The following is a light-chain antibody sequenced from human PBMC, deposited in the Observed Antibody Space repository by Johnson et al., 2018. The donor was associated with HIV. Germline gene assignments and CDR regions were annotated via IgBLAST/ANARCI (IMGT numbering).Light chain of an antibody. CDR3: GTWDSSLSAAV. J-gene: IGLJ1*01. CDR2: ENN. CDR1: SSNIGNNY. Sequence: QSVLTQPPSVSAAPGQKVTISCSGSSSNIGNNYVSWYQQLPGTAPKLLIYENNKRPSGIPDRFSGSKSGTSATLGITGLQTGDEADYYCGTWDSSLSAAVFRTGTTVTVL. V-gene: IGLV1-51*02.